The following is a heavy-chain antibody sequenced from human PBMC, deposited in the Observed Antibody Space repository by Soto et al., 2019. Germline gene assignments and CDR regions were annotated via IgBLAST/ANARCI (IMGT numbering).Heavy chain of an antibody. D-gene: IGHD1-1*01. CDR3: TRYPYVKDAFDL. V-gene: IGHV1-18*01. CDR1: GFAFSEYG. Sequence: QVQLVQSGAEVKKPGASVKVSCKASGFAFSEYGFSWVRQAPGQGLEWMAWVSVYNGDINYAQRLQGRVTMTTDTSTDTVYMELRSLRSDDTAVYYWTRYPYVKDAFDLWGQGTMVRVSS. CDR2: VSVYNGDI. J-gene: IGHJ3*01.